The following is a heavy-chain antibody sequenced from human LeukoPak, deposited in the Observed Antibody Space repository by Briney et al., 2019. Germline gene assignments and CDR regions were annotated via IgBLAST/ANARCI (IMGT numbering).Heavy chain of an antibody. CDR1: GFTFSSYS. D-gene: IGHD3-22*01. Sequence: GGSLRLSCAASGFTFSSYSMNWVRQAPGKGLEWVSSISSSSSYIYYADSVKSRLTISRDNAKNSLYLQMNSLRAEDTAVDYCASDDSSYWGQGTLVTVSS. CDR3: ASDDSSY. CDR2: ISSSSSYI. J-gene: IGHJ4*02. V-gene: IGHV3-21*01.